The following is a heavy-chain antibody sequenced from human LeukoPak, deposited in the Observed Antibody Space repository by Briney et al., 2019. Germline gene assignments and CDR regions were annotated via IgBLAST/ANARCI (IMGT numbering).Heavy chain of an antibody. J-gene: IGHJ5*02. CDR2: ISSSSSYI. CDR3: ARDGSLYGSGDNWFDP. Sequence: GGSLRLSSAASGFTFSSYSMNSVRQAPGKGLEWVSSISSSSSYIYYADSVKGRFTISRDNAKNSLYLQMNSLRAEDTAVYYCARDGSLYGSGDNWFDPWGQGTLVTVSS. V-gene: IGHV3-21*01. CDR1: GFTFSSYS. D-gene: IGHD3-10*01.